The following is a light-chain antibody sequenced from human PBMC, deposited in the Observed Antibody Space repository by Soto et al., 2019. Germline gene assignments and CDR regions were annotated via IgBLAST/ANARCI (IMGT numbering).Light chain of an antibody. CDR1: SSNIGAGYD. Sequence: QSVLTQPPSVSGAPGQRVTISCTGSSSNIGAGYDVHWYQQLPGTAPKLLIYGNSNRPSGVPDRFSGSNSGTSASLAITGLQAEDEADYYCQSYDSSLSNWVFGGGTQLTVL. J-gene: IGLJ3*02. CDR3: QSYDSSLSNWV. V-gene: IGLV1-40*01. CDR2: GNS.